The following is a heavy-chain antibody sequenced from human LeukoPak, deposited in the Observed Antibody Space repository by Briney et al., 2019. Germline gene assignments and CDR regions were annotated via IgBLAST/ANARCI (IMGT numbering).Heavy chain of an antibody. CDR3: ARGPASGSDFAWFDP. V-gene: IGHV4-34*01. D-gene: IGHD3-10*01. CDR1: GGSLSNYY. Sequence: SETLSLTCAVYGGSLSNYYWSWIRQPPGKGLEWIGEINHSGSTNFNPSLKSRVTILVYMSRSQFSLQLNSVTAADTAVYYCARGPASGSDFAWFDPWGQGTLVTVSS. J-gene: IGHJ5*02. CDR2: INHSGST.